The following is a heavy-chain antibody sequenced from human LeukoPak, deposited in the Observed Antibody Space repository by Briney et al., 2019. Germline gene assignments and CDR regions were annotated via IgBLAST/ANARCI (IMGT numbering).Heavy chain of an antibody. CDR3: ARDTRYSGSYGYYYGMDV. V-gene: IGHV3-48*03. CDR2: ISSSGSTT. D-gene: IGHD1-26*01. CDR1: GFIFSNYE. J-gene: IGHJ6*02. Sequence: GGSLRLSCAASGFIFSNYEINWVRQAPGKGLGWLSYISSSGSTTYYADSVKGRFTISRDNAKNSLYLQMNSLRAEDTAVYYCARDTRYSGSYGYYYGMDVWGQGTTATVSS.